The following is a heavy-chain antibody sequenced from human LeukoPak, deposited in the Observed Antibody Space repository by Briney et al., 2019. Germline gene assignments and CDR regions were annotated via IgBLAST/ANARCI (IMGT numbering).Heavy chain of an antibody. D-gene: IGHD1-7*01. J-gene: IGHJ4*02. CDR1: GYTFTSYY. V-gene: IGHV1-69*05. CDR3: ARGRDWNYAHFDY. Sequence: ASVKVSCKASGYTFTSYYMHWVRQAPGQGLEWMGGIIPIFGTANYAQKFQGRVTITTDESTSTAYMELSSLRSEDTAVYYCARGRDWNYAHFDYWGQGTLVTVSS. CDR2: IIPIFGTA.